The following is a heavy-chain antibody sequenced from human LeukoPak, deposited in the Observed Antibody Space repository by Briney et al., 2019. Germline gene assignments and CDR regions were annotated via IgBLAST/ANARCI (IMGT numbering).Heavy chain of an antibody. D-gene: IGHD6-13*01. V-gene: IGHV4-39*01. CDR2: IYNSGST. J-gene: IGHJ5*02. CDR1: GGSITSYY. CDR3: ARQAYSSNLGWFDP. Sequence: SGTLSLTCTVSGGSITSYYWGWIRQPPGKGLEWIGNIYNSGSTYYNPSLKSRVTISVDTSKNQFSLKLSSVTAADTAVYYCARQAYSSNLGWFDPWGQGTLVTVSS.